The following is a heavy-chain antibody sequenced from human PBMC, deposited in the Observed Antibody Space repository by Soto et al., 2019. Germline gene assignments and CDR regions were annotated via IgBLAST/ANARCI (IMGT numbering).Heavy chain of an antibody. V-gene: IGHV4-59*11. J-gene: IGHJ4*02. CDR2: FHHTGST. CDR1: GGSIGTHY. Sequence: PSETLSLTCTVSGGSIGTHYWSWIRQPPGKGLEWIGYFHHTGSTNHNPSLKSRVTISGDTYRDQFSLKLNSVTAADTAVYYCARGPNYIWGSYRPFDYWGQGTLVTVSS. D-gene: IGHD3-16*02. CDR3: ARGPNYIWGSYRPFDY.